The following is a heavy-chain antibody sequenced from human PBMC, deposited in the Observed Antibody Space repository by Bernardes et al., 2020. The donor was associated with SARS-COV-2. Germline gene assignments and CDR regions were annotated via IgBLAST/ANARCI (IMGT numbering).Heavy chain of an antibody. D-gene: IGHD3-22*01. V-gene: IGHV3-53*01. CDR2: ISAIRNT. CDR1: GLVFSNTD. Sequence: GGSLRVSCRTSGLVFSNTDMAWVRQAPGMGLEWVATISAIRNTHYADPVQGRFTISRDDANNAIYLQMNSLRAEDTATYFCATELQYDNLYWGQGTRVTVSS. J-gene: IGHJ4*02. CDR3: ATELQYDNLY.